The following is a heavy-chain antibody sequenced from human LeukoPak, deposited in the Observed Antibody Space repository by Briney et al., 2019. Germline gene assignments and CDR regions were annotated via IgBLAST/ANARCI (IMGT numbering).Heavy chain of an antibody. V-gene: IGHV1-18*01. CDR1: GYTFTNFG. Sequence: ASVKVSCEASGYTFTNFGVSWVRQAPGQGLEWMGWISAYNGNTDFARKFQGRVTLTIETSTATAYMDLRSLKSDDTAVYYCARDRYSGAYSFDYWGHGTLVTVSS. D-gene: IGHD5-12*01. CDR2: ISAYNGNT. J-gene: IGHJ4*01. CDR3: ARDRYSGAYSFDY.